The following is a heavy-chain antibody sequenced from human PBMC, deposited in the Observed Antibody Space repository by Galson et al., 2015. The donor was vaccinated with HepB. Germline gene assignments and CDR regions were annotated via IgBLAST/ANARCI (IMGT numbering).Heavy chain of an antibody. CDR3: AVGGYSLGYCGD. CDR1: GFTFSGYA. Sequence: SLRLSCAASGFTFSGYAMNWVRQAPGKGLEWVSAISGSGRTTYYADSVKGRFTIPRDNSRNTLYLRMNSMRAEDTALYYCAVGGYSLGYCGDWGQGTLVTVSS. D-gene: IGHD5-18*01. J-gene: IGHJ4*02. CDR2: ISGSGRTT. V-gene: IGHV3-23*01.